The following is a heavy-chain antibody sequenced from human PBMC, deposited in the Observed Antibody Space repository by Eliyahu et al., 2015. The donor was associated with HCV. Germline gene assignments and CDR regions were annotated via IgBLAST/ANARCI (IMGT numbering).Heavy chain of an antibody. CDR2: VGRGGGDT. D-gene: IGHD3-16*01. CDR1: GFTLRNYV. CDR3: VREVPHGGAADV. Sequence: EVQLLESGGGLVQPGGSLRLSCXASGFTLRNYVMSWVRQGPXKGLQWVAAVGRGGGDTYYANSVKGRFTISRDNSRNALYLQMSSLRGDDTAVYYCVREVPHGGAADVWGQGTTITVSS. V-gene: IGHV3-23*01. J-gene: IGHJ6*02.